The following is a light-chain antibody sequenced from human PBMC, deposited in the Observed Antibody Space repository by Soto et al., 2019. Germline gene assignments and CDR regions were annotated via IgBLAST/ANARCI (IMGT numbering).Light chain of an antibody. CDR1: HSVSTN. V-gene: IGKV3-15*01. CDR3: QQYGKWPRT. Sequence: EKLMTQSPATLSVSPCERAALSCRASHSVSTNLAWYQQKPGQPPRLLIYCASTRATAVPARFTAGGSGTEFTLTISSLQSEDLAVYYCQQYGKWPRTFGQGTKVDI. J-gene: IGKJ1*01. CDR2: CAS.